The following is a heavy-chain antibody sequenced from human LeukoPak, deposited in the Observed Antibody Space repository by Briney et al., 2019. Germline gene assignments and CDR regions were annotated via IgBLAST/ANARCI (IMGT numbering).Heavy chain of an antibody. V-gene: IGHV1-18*01. Sequence: GASVKVSCKASGYTFTSYGISWVRQAPGQGLEWMGWISAYNGNTNYAQKLQGRVTMTTDTSTSTAYMELRSLRSDDTAVYYCARPPPYGDYAYGTDVWGQGTTVTVSS. CDR1: GYTFTSYG. D-gene: IGHD4-17*01. J-gene: IGHJ6*02. CDR3: ARPPPYGDYAYGTDV. CDR2: ISAYNGNT.